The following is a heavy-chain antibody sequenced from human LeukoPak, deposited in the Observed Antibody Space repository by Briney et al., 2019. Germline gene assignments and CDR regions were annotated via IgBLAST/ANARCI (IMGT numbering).Heavy chain of an antibody. Sequence: GGSLRLSCAASGFTFSTYWMHWVRQAPGKGLVWVSRITSDGTSTSHADSVKGRFTISRDNAKNTLYLQMNSLRAEDTAVYYCARARKQLVMSDYWGQGTLVTVSS. V-gene: IGHV3-74*01. CDR2: ITSDGTST. D-gene: IGHD6-6*01. CDR1: GFTFSTYW. CDR3: ARARKQLVMSDY. J-gene: IGHJ4*02.